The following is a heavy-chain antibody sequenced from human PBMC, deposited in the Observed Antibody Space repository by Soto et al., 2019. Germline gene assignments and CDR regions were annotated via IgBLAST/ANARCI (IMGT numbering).Heavy chain of an antibody. D-gene: IGHD2-21*02. CDR1: GGSISSGGYY. Sequence: SETLSLTCTVSGGSISSGGYYWSWIRQHPGKGLEWIGYIYYSGSTYYNPSLKSRVTISVDTSKNQFSLKLSSVTAADTAVYYCARVNPYCGGDCYFHYGMDVWGQGTTVTVS. CDR3: ARVNPYCGGDCYFHYGMDV. CDR2: IYYSGST. J-gene: IGHJ6*02. V-gene: IGHV4-31*03.